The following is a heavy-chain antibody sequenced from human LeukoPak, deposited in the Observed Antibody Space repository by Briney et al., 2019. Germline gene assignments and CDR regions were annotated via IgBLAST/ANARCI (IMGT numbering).Heavy chain of an antibody. Sequence: GGSLRLSCAASGFAFNTYAMHWVRQAPGQGLEWVALIWHDGSHKFYSNSVRGQFTISRDNSKNTLYLQMNSLRAEDTAVYYCAGAQGISARWWGQGTWSPSPQ. D-gene: IGHD6-6*01. J-gene: IGHJ4*02. CDR3: AGAQGISARW. CDR2: IWHDGSHK. V-gene: IGHV3-33*01. CDR1: GFAFNTYA.